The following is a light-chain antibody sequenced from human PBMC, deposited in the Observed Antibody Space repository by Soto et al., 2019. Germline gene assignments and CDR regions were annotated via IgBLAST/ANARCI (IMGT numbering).Light chain of an antibody. CDR1: QSVNNI. V-gene: IGKV3D-15*03. J-gene: IGKJ1*01. CDR3: LKYRTYRT. CDR2: GAS. Sequence: MMSRSPTPLSVSPGERVTLSFRASQSVNNIVAWYQQKAGQAHRLLIAGASFKGAGISARFGGSGARAESILTISILQPDYFASYCCLKYRTYRTFAQGTKVAIK.